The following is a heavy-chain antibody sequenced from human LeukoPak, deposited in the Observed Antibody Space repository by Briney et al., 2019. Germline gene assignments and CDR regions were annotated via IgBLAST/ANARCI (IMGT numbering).Heavy chain of an antibody. Sequence: PGGSLRLSCAASGFTFSSYAMSWVRQAPGKGLEWVGRIKSQTDGGTTEYASAVKGRFTISRDDSKSTLFLQMNSLKTEDTAIYYCTTYTSGSSYYWGQGTLVTVSS. D-gene: IGHD1-26*01. CDR2: IKSQTDGGTT. J-gene: IGHJ4*02. CDR1: GFTFSSYA. CDR3: TTYTSGSSYY. V-gene: IGHV3-15*01.